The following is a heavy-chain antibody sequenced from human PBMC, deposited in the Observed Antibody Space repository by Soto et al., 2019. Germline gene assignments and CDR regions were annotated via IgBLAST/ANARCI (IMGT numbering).Heavy chain of an antibody. J-gene: IGHJ4*02. CDR1: GYTFTNYD. CDR3: ARTRLCGGDCYSAYYFDF. V-gene: IGHV1-8*01. CDR2: MNPSSGNT. D-gene: IGHD2-21*02. Sequence: QVQLVQSGAEVKKPGASVKVSCKASGYTFTNYDINWVRQATGQGLEWMGWMNPSSGNTGYVQKFQGRVTMTRNTSTSTAYMELTSLTSDETAVYYCARTRLCGGDCYSAYYFDFWGQGALVTVSS.